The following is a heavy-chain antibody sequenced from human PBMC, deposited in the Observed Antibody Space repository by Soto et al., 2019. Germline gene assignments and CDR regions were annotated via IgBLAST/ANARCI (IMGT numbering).Heavy chain of an antibody. CDR3: AASLIPFIFTPYGYPQHSLSY. Sequence: CSGSGGSMSACYWSGCRQAPGKGLESMGYIYYSGVPFYNPSLNSRATISRDTSKNQFSLNLYFVTTADTAVYYCAASLIPFIFTPYGYPQHSLSYCSQG. D-gene: IGHD5-18*01. J-gene: IGHJ4*02. V-gene: IGHV4-59*01. CDR1: GGSMSACY. CDR2: IYYSGVP.